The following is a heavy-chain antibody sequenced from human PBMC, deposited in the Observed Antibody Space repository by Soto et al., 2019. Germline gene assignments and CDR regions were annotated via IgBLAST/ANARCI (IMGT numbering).Heavy chain of an antibody. CDR1: GGSFSGYY. D-gene: IGHD5-12*01. V-gene: IGHV4-34*01. Sequence: QVQLQQWGAGLLKPSETLSLTCAVYGGSFSGYYWSWIRQPPGKGLEWIGEINHSGSTNYNPSLKSRVTISVDTSKNQFSLKLSSVTAADTAVYYCARRFYGDIVATTPGASFYWGQGTLVTVSS. CDR3: ARRFYGDIVATTPGASFY. CDR2: INHSGST. J-gene: IGHJ4*02.